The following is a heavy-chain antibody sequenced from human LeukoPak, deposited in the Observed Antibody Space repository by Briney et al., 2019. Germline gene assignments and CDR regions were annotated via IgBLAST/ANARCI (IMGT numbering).Heavy chain of an antibody. CDR1: GYTFTSYD. V-gene: IGHV1-8*03. CDR2: MNPNSGNT. CDR3: ARGFSLYYYYYYYMDV. Sequence: GASVKVSCKASGYTFTSYDINWVRQATGQGLEWMGWMNPNSGNTGCAQKFQGRVTITRNTSISTAYMELSSLRSEDTAVYYCARGFSLYYYYYYYMDVWGKGTTVTVSS. J-gene: IGHJ6*03.